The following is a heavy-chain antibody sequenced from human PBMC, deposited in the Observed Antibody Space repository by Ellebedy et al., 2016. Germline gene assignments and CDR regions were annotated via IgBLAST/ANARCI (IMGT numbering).Heavy chain of an antibody. J-gene: IGHJ4*02. D-gene: IGHD6-19*01. Sequence: GESLKISCAASGFSFSSYSMIWVRQAPGRGLEWVSSISSTSAYIHYADSLKGRSTISRDNAENSLHLHLNSLTVDDTAVYYCVRGASGSSVAGLNSWGQGTLVTVSS. CDR3: VRGASGSSVAGLNS. V-gene: IGHV3-21*01. CDR2: ISSTSAYI. CDR1: GFSFSSYS.